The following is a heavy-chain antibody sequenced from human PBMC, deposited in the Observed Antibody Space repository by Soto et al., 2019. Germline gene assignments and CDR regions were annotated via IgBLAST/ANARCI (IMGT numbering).Heavy chain of an antibody. V-gene: IGHV4-31*03. D-gene: IGHD2-15*01. CDR2: IYYSGST. J-gene: IGHJ5*02. CDR1: GGSISSGGYY. CDR3: AKNRDRYCSGGSCSYWFDP. Sequence: QVQLQESGPGLVKPSQTLSLTCTVSGGSISSGGYYWSWIRQHPGKGLEWIGNIYYSGSTYYNPSLKSRVTISVDTSKNQFSLKLSSVTAADTAVYYCAKNRDRYCSGGSCSYWFDPWGQGTLVTVSS.